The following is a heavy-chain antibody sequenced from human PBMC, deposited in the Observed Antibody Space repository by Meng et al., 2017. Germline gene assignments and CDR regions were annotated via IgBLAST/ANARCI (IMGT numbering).Heavy chain of an antibody. Sequence: QVQLVQSGAGVKKTGSSVKVSCKASGGTFSSYAISWVRQAPGQGLEWMGGIIPIFGTANYAQKFQGRVTITADESTSTAYMELSSLRSEDTAVYYCAREIAAAYCGGDCYLWGQGTLVTVSS. V-gene: IGHV1-69*01. D-gene: IGHD2-21*02. J-gene: IGHJ5*02. CDR1: GGTFSSYA. CDR3: AREIAAAYCGGDCYL. CDR2: IIPIFGTA.